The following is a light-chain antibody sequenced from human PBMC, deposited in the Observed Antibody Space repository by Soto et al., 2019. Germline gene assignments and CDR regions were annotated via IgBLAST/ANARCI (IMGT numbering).Light chain of an antibody. CDR3: SSYTSSSTPVV. Sequence: QSALTQPASVSGSPGQSITISCTGTSSDVGGYNYVSWYQQHPGKAPKLMIYEVGNRPSGVSNRFSGSKSGNTASLTISGLQAEDEADYYYSSYTSSSTPVVFGGGTKLTVL. J-gene: IGLJ2*01. CDR2: EVG. V-gene: IGLV2-14*01. CDR1: SSDVGGYNY.